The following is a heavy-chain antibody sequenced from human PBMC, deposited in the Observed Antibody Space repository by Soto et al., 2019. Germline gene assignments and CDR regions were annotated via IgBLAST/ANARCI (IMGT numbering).Heavy chain of an antibody. CDR1: GFTFSTYV. J-gene: IGHJ4*02. D-gene: IGHD2-21*02. Sequence: QVQLVESGGGVVQPGRSLRLSCAASGFTFSTYVMHWVRQAPGKGLEWVAVISYDGSNKYYADSVKGRFTISRDTSKNTLYLQLNGLGAKDRAVYYCAKGTGGVTTEMVYGGRGPLVPVS. CDR3: AKGTGGVTTEMVY. V-gene: IGHV3-30*18. CDR2: ISYDGSNK.